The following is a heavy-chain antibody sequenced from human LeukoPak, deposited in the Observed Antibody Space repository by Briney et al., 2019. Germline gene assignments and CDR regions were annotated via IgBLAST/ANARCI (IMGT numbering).Heavy chain of an antibody. CDR3: ATDYGGNSGDY. Sequence: GGSLRLSCAASGFTFSSYWMTWVRQAPGKGLEWVANIKQDGSEKYYVDSVKGRFTISRDNAKNSLYLQMNSLGAEDTAVYYCATDYGGNSGDYWGQGTLVTVSS. D-gene: IGHD4-23*01. CDR2: IKQDGSEK. J-gene: IGHJ4*02. V-gene: IGHV3-7*01. CDR1: GFTFSSYW.